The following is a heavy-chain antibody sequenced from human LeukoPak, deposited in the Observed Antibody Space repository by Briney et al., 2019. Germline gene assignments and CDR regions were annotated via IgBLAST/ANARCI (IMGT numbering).Heavy chain of an antibody. CDR2: INHSGST. V-gene: IGHV4-34*01. Sequence: SSETLSLTCAVYGGSFSGYYWSWIRQPPGKGLEWIGEINHSGSTNYNPSLKSRVTISVDTSKNQFSLKLSSVTAADTAVYYCARGLNFIYWGQGTLVTVSS. CDR3: ARGLNFIY. D-gene: IGHD3-3*01. J-gene: IGHJ4*02. CDR1: GGSFSGYY.